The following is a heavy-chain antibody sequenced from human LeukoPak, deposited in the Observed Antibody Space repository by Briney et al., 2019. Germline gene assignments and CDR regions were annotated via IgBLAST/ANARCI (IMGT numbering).Heavy chain of an antibody. CDR3: ARELYGGYGRDAFDI. CDR1: GFTFSDFW. Sequence: GGSLRLSCAASGFTFSDFWMHWVRQAPGKGLVWVSRINSGGTVTNYADSVKGRLTISRDNAKNTLYLQMNSLRPEDTAVYYCARELYGGYGRDAFDIWGQGTMVTVSS. V-gene: IGHV3-74*01. CDR2: INSGGTVT. J-gene: IGHJ3*02. D-gene: IGHD4-17*01.